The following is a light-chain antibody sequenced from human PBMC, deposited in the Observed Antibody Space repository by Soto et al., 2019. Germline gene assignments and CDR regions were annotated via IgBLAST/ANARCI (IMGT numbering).Light chain of an antibody. V-gene: IGLV1-40*01. CDR3: QSYDISLRAYV. Sequence: QAVVTQPPSVSGAPGQRVTISCTGSSSNIGAGYDVHWYQQFPGTAPKLLIYANTNRPSGVPDRFSGSKSGTSASLAITGLQAEDEADYYCQSYDISLRAYVFGTGTKLTVL. CDR2: ANT. J-gene: IGLJ1*01. CDR1: SSNIGAGYD.